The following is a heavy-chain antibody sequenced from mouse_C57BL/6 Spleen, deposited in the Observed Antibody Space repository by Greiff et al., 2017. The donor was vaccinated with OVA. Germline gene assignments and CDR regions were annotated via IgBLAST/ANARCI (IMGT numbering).Heavy chain of an antibody. Sequence: QVQLQQPGAELVMPGASVKLSCKASGYTFTSYWMHWVKQRPGQGLEWIGEIDPSDSYTNYNQKFKGKSTLTVDKSSSTAYMQLSSLTSEDSAVYYCVYGSSTRYFDDWGTGTTVTVSS. D-gene: IGHD1-1*01. V-gene: IGHV1-69*01. CDR1: GYTFTSYW. CDR3: VYGSSTRYFDD. CDR2: IDPSDSYT. J-gene: IGHJ1*03.